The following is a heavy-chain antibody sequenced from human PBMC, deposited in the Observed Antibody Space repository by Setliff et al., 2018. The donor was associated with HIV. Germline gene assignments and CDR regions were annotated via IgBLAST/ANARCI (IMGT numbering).Heavy chain of an antibody. Sequence: SETLSLTCAFYGGSFSSYYWNWIRQPPGKGLEWIGSIYYSGSTYYNPSLKSRVTISVDTSKNQFSLKLSSVTAADTAVYYCARQSGYTRGWDIFGVVAGSFDTWGLGTMVTVSS. CDR1: GGSFSSYY. J-gene: IGHJ3*02. CDR2: IYYSGST. CDR3: ARQSGYTRGWDIFGVVAGSFDT. V-gene: IGHV4-39*01. D-gene: IGHD3-3*01.